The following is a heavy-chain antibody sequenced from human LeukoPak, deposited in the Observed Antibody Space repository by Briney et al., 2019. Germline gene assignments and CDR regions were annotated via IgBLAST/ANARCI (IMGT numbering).Heavy chain of an antibody. V-gene: IGHV1-2*04. CDR2: INPNSGGT. D-gene: IGHD4-17*01. Sequence: ASVKVSCKASGYTFTGYYMHWVRQAPGQGLEWMGWINPNSGGTNYAQKFQGWVTMTRDTSISTAYMELSRLRSDDTAVYYCARESRPRATVLSLSDWGQGTLVTVSS. CDR3: ARESRPRATVLSLSD. CDR1: GYTFTGYY. J-gene: IGHJ4*02.